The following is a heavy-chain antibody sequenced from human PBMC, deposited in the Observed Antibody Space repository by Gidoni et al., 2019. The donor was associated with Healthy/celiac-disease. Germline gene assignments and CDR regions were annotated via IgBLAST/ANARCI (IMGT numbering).Heavy chain of an antibody. V-gene: IGHV4-34*01. D-gene: IGHD5-12*01. J-gene: IGHJ4*02. CDR2: INHSGST. Sequence: QVQLQQWGAGLLKPSETLSLTCAVYGGSFSGYYWSWIRQPPGKGLEWIGEINHSGSTNYNPSLKSRVTISVDTSKNQFSLKLSSVTAADTAVYYCARGVRDGYNGFDYWGQGTLVTVSS. CDR3: ARGVRDGYNGFDY. CDR1: GGSFSGYY.